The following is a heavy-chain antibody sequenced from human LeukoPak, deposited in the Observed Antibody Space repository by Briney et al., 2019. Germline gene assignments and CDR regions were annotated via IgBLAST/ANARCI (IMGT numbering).Heavy chain of an antibody. Sequence: GGSLRLSCAASGFTFSSYAMHWVRQAPGKGLEWVAVISYDGSNKYYADSVKGRFTISRDNSKNTLYLQMNSLRAEDTAVYYCAKVSVAGIILGYWGQGTLVTVSS. D-gene: IGHD6-19*01. J-gene: IGHJ4*02. CDR3: AKVSVAGIILGY. CDR1: GFTFSSYA. CDR2: ISYDGSNK. V-gene: IGHV3-30-3*01.